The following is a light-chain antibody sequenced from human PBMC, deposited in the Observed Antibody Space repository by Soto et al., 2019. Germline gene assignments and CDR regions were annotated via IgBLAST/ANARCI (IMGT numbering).Light chain of an antibody. V-gene: IGKV1-5*01. Sequence: DIQMTHSPSTLSASVLDIVTITFRASQSISTRLAWYQQKPGKAPKLLIYDASSLESGVPSRFSGSASGTDFTLTISSLQAEDVAVYYCQKYYNTPLNFGGGTKVDIK. CDR3: QKYYNTPLN. J-gene: IGKJ4*01. CDR1: QSISTR. CDR2: DAS.